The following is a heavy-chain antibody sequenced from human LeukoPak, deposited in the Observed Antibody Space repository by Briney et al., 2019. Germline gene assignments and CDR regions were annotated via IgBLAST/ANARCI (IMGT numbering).Heavy chain of an antibody. V-gene: IGHV4-4*02. Sequence: SETLSLTCAVSGGSISSSNWWSWVRPPPGKGLEWIGEIYHSGSTNYNPSLKSRVTISVHTSKNQLALPLNSVTAADTAVYYCARTIVASTDYFDYWGQGILVIVSS. CDR3: ARTIVASTDYFDY. CDR2: IYHSGST. CDR1: GGSISSSNW. J-gene: IGHJ4*02. D-gene: IGHD5-12*01.